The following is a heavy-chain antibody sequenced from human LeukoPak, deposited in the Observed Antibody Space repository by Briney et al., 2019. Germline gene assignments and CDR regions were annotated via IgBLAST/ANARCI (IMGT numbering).Heavy chain of an antibody. CDR1: GFTFSSYG. Sequence: PGRSLRLSCAASGFTFSSYGMRWVRQAPGKGLEWVAVISYDGSNKYYADSVKGRFTISRDNSKNTLYLQMNSLRAEDTAVYYCARAEQWLATVTWGRGNLVTVSS. D-gene: IGHD6-19*01. CDR3: ARAEQWLATVT. V-gene: IGHV3-30*03. CDR2: ISYDGSNK. J-gene: IGHJ4*02.